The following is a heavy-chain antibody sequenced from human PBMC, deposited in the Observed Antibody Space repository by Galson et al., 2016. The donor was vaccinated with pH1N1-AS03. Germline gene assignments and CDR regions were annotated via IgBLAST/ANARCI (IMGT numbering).Heavy chain of an antibody. J-gene: IGHJ6*02. CDR2: SGTAGDT. V-gene: IGHV3-13*01. D-gene: IGHD3-10*01. CDR1: GFTFSSHD. CDR3: ARGKEGYFYGMDV. Sequence: SLRLSCAGAGFTFSSHDMYWVRHPPGKGLEWVSASGTAGDTYYAGSVKGRFTISRENAKNSLYLQMNSPRAGDTAVYYCARGKEGYFYGMDVWGQGTTVTVSS.